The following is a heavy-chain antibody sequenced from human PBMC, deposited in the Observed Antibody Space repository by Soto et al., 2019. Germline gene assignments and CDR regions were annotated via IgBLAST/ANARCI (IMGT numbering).Heavy chain of an antibody. J-gene: IGHJ4*02. CDR1: GFIFSDYY. D-gene: IGHD4-17*01. Sequence: QVQLVESGGGLVKPGGSLRLSCATSGFIFSDYYMHWIRQAPGKGLEWISYISGNGRIIQYADSAKGRFTISRDNAQNSLYLQMNSLRAEDTALYFCARDFDADSRTDFDSWGKGTLVTVSS. V-gene: IGHV3-11*01. CDR2: ISGNGRII. CDR3: ARDFDADSRTDFDS.